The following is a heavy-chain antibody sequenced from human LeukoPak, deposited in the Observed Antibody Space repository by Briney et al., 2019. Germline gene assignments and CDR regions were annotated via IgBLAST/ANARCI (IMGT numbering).Heavy chain of an antibody. J-gene: IGHJ4*02. D-gene: IGHD5-18*01. CDR1: GYTFTDYY. CDR2: INPNSGGT. V-gene: IGHV1-2*02. CDR3: ASPTLDSYGSLDY. Sequence: ASVKVSCKASGYTFTDYYMHWVRQAPGQGLEWMGWINPNSGGTNDAQKFQGRVTMTRDTSISTAYMELSRLRSDDTAVYYCASPTLDSYGSLDYWGQGTLVTVSS.